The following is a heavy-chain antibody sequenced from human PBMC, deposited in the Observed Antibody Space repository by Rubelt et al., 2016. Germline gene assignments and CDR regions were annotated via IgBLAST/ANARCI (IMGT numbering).Heavy chain of an antibody. D-gene: IGHD4-17*01. CDR1: GYSFTSYW. CDR3: ARSSGTTVTTVDY. CDR2: IDPSDSYT. J-gene: IGHJ4*02. Sequence: EVQLVQSGAEVKKPGESLRISCKGSGYSFTSYWISWVRQMPGKGLAWMGRIDPSDSYTNYSPSFQGQVTSSADKSISTAYLQWSSLKASDTAMYYCARSSGTTVTTVDYWGQGTLVTVSS. V-gene: IGHV5-10-1*04.